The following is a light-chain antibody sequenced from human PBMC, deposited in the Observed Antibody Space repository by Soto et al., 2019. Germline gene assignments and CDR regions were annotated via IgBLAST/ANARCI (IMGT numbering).Light chain of an antibody. Sequence: DIQMTQSPSSVSASVGYRFTITCRASQGINNWLAWYQQKPGKAPELLIYPVSYLQSGVPSRFRGSGSGTDFTLTISSLQPEDFETYFCKQSSASPPTFGGGTKVDIK. V-gene: IGKV1-12*01. CDR2: PVS. CDR3: KQSSASPPT. J-gene: IGKJ4*01. CDR1: QGINNW.